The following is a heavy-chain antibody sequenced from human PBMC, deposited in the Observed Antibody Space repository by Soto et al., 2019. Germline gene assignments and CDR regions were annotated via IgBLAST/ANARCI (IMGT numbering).Heavy chain of an antibody. V-gene: IGHV1-69*01. CDR3: ARPKGSYSSGYYYFDY. J-gene: IGHJ4*02. CDR2: IIPLFGTA. D-gene: IGHD6-19*01. Sequence: QGLEWMGAIIPLFGTADYAQKFQGRVTITADESTSTAYMELSSLRSEDTAVYYCARPKGSYSSGYYYFDYWGQGTLVTVSS.